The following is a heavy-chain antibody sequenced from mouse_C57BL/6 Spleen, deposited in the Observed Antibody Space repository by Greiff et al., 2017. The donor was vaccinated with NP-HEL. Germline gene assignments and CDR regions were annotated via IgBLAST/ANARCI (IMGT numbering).Heavy chain of an antibody. D-gene: IGHD4-1*02. V-gene: IGHV3-6*01. Sequence: VQLQQSGPGLVKPSQSLSLTCSVTGYSITSGYYWNWIRQFPGNKLEWMGYISYDGSNNYNPSLKNRISITRDTSKNQFFLKLNSVTTEDTATYYCASTPYWYFDVWGTGTTVTVSS. CDR2: ISYDGSN. J-gene: IGHJ1*03. CDR3: ASTPYWYFDV. CDR1: GYSITSGYY.